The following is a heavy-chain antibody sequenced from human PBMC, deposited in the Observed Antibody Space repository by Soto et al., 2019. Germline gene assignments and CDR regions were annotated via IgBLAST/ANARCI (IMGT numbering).Heavy chain of an antibody. Sequence: PGGCLRLSCAASGFTFDDYAMHWVRQAPGKGLEWVSGISWNSGSIGYADSVKGRFTISRDNAKNSLYLQMNSLRAEDTALYYCAKDIHRGAMKPWIKGSSFYYMDVWGKGTTVTVSS. D-gene: IGHD2-2*01. J-gene: IGHJ6*03. CDR2: ISWNSGSI. CDR3: AKDIHRGAMKPWIKGSSFYYMDV. CDR1: GFTFDDYA. V-gene: IGHV3-9*01.